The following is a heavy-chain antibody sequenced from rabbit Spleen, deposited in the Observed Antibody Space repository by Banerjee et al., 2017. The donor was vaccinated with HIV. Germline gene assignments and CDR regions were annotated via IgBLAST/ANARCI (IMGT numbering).Heavy chain of an antibody. D-gene: IGHD4-1*01. V-gene: IGHV1S45*01. Sequence: QEQLVESGGDLVQPEGSLTLTCTASGFAFNSVYDMCWVRQAPGKGLEWIGYIYSTIHYTYYATWAKGRFTISKTSSTTVTLQMTSLTVADTATYFCARVSETSGWGEDLWGQGTLVTVS. J-gene: IGHJ3*01. CDR1: GFAFNSVYD. CDR3: ARVSETSGWGEDL. CDR2: IYSTIHYT.